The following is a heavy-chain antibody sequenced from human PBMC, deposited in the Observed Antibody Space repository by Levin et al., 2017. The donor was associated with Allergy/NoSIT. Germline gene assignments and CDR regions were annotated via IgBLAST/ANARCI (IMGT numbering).Heavy chain of an antibody. J-gene: IGHJ4*02. D-gene: IGHD3-10*01. CDR2: ISYDGSNK. CDR3: AKDLLQGVIQTPDY. Sequence: SGGSLRLSCAASGFTFSSYGMHWVRQAPGKGLEWVAVISYDGSNKYYADSVKGRFTISRDNSKNTLYLQMNSLRAEDTAVYYCAKDLLQGVIQTPDYWGQGTLVTVSS. V-gene: IGHV3-30*18. CDR1: GFTFSSYG.